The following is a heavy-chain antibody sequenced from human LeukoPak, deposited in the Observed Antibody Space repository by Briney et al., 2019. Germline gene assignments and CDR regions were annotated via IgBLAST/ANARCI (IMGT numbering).Heavy chain of an antibody. J-gene: IGHJ4*02. CDR1: GGSISSSSYS. Sequence: SETLSLTCTVSGGSISSSSYSWGWIRQPPGKGLEWIGSIYYSGSTYYDPSLKSRVTISVDTSKNQFTLKLSSVTAADTAVYYCARLYYSPDYWGQGTLVTVSS. D-gene: IGHD3-10*01. V-gene: IGHV4-39*01. CDR3: ARLYYSPDY. CDR2: IYYSGST.